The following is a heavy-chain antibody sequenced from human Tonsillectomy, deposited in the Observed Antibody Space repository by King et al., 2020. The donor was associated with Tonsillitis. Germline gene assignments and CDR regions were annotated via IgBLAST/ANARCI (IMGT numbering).Heavy chain of an antibody. V-gene: IGHV3-7*01. J-gene: IGHJ4*02. CDR2: IKQDGSEK. D-gene: IGHD1-7*01. CDR3: ARDRYNWNYNSFDY. Sequence: VQLVESGGGLVQPGGSLRLSCAASGFTFSSYLMSWVRQAPGKGLEWVANIKQDGSEKYYVDSVKGRFTISRDNAKNSLYLQMNSLRAEDTAVYYCARDRYNWNYNSFDYWGQGTLVTVSS. CDR1: GFTFSSYL.